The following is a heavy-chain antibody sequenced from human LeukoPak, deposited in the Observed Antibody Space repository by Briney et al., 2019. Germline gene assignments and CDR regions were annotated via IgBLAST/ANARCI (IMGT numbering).Heavy chain of an antibody. V-gene: IGHV4-34*01. CDR1: GGSFSGYY. Sequence: SETLFLTCAVYGGSFSGYYWSWIRQPPGKGLEWIGEINHSGSTNYNPSLKSRVTISVDTSKNQFSLKLSSVTAADTAVYYCARGRRRSGHIVVVTAIPAPFDYWGQGTLVTVSS. J-gene: IGHJ4*02. D-gene: IGHD2-21*02. CDR3: ARGRRRSGHIVVVTAIPAPFDY. CDR2: INHSGST.